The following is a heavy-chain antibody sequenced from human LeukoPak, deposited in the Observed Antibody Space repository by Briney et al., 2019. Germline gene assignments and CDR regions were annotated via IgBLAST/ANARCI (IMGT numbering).Heavy chain of an antibody. CDR2: ISAYNGNT. D-gene: IGHD2-21*02. V-gene: IGHV1-18*01. J-gene: IGHJ4*02. CDR3: ARDPRPYCGGDCYSGY. Sequence: ASVKVSCKASGYTFTSYGISWVRQAPGQGLEWMGWISAYNGNTNYAQKLQGRVTMTTDTSTSTACMELRSLRSDDTAVYYCARDPRPYCGGDCYSGYWGQGTLVTVSS. CDR1: GYTFTSYG.